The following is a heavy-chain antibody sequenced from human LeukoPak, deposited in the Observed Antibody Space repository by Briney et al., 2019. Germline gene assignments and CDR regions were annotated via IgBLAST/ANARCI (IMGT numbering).Heavy chain of an antibody. D-gene: IGHD1-26*01. J-gene: IGHJ4*02. Sequence: ASVKVSCKVSGYTLTELSMHWVRQAPGKGLEWMGGFDPEDGETIYAQKFQGRVTTTEDTSTDTAYMELSSLRSDDTAVYYCGRVGARPAWYFDYWGQGTLVTVSS. CDR2: FDPEDGET. CDR3: GRVGARPAWYFDY. CDR1: GYTLTELS. V-gene: IGHV1-24*01.